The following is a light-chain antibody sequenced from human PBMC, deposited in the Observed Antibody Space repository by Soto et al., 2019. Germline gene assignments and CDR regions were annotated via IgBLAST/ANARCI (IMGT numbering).Light chain of an antibody. CDR1: QSVGHN. J-gene: IGKJ1*01. CDR3: QQYNNWPRT. V-gene: IGKV3-15*01. CDR2: GAS. Sequence: DIVMTQSPVTLSVSPGDRATLSCRASQSVGHNLAWFQQKPGQAPRLLIYGASAGATGIPDRFSGSGFGTEFTLTISSLQSEDLAGYYCQQYNNWPRTFGQGTKVEMK.